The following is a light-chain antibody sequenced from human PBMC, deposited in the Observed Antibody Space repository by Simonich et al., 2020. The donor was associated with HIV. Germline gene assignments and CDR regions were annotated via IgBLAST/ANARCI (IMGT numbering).Light chain of an antibody. Sequence: DIVMTQSPLSLPVTPGEPASISCRSSQSLLHSNGYNYLDWYLQKPGQSPQLLIYEVSNRCSGVPDRFSGSGSGTDFTLKISRVEAEDVGVYYCMQALQTPLTFGGGTKVEIK. V-gene: IGKV2-29*03. J-gene: IGKJ4*01. CDR1: QSLLHSNGYNY. CDR3: MQALQTPLT. CDR2: EVS.